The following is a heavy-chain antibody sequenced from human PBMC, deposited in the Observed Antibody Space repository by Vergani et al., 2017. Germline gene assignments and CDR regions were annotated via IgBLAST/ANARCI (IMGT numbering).Heavy chain of an antibody. Sequence: EVQLVESGGGLVQPGGSLRLSCAASGFTFSDHYMDWVRQAPGKGLEWVGRTRNKFKNYTTEYAASVKGRFTISRDDSKNALYLQMNSLKTEDTAVYYWARGHNGMDVWGRGTTVTVSS. CDR1: GFTFSDHY. CDR2: TRNKFKNYTT. V-gene: IGHV3-72*01. J-gene: IGHJ6*02. CDR3: ARGHNGMDV.